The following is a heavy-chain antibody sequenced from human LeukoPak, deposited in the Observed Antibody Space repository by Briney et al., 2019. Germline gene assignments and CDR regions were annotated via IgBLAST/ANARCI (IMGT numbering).Heavy chain of an antibody. J-gene: IGHJ3*02. CDR3: ARGRVGNSDVFDI. CDR2: INPTGGST. CDR1: GYTFIDHY. Sequence: ASVKVSCKASGYTFIDHYMQWVRQAPGQGLDWMGIINPTGGSTRNAQKFQGRVTMTRDASTSTVYLELISLRSEDTAVYYCARGRVGNSDVFDIWGQGTMVTVSS. V-gene: IGHV1-46*01. D-gene: IGHD4-23*01.